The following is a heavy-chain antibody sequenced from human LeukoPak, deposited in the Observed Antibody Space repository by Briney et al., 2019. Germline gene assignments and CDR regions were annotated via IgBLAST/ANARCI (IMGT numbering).Heavy chain of an antibody. D-gene: IGHD1-1*01. CDR1: GGSISSGSYY. Sequence: SQTLSLTCTVAGGSISSGSYYWSWIRQPAGKGLEWIGRIYISGSTNYNPSLKSRVTMSVDTSKNQFSLKLSSVTAADTAVYYCARDRGTWNDDGFDYWGQGTLVTVSS. CDR3: ARDRGTWNDDGFDY. V-gene: IGHV4-61*02. J-gene: IGHJ4*02. CDR2: IYISGST.